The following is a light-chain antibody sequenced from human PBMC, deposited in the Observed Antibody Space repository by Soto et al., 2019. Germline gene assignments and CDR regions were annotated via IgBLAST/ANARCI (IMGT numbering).Light chain of an antibody. CDR3: QQSYSTPKT. J-gene: IGKJ1*01. Sequence: IQMTQSPSSLSASVGDRVTITCRASQSISSYLNWYQQKPGKAPKLLIYAASSLQSGVPSRFSGSGSGTDFTLTISSLQPEDFATYYCQQSYSTPKTFCQGTKVDI. V-gene: IGKV1-39*01. CDR1: QSISSY. CDR2: AAS.